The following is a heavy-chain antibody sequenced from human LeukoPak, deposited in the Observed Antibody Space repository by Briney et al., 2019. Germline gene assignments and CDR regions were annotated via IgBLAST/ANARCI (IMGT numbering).Heavy chain of an antibody. D-gene: IGHD2-2*03. CDR3: ARSGYCSSTSCYAPTYNWFDP. CDR2: IYPGDSDT. Sequence: GESLQISCKGSGYSFTSYWIGWVRQMPGKGLEWMGIIYPGDSDTRYSPSFQGQVTISADKSISTAYLQWSSLKASDTAMYYCARSGYCSSTSCYAPTYNWFDPWGQGTLVTVSS. J-gene: IGHJ5*02. CDR1: GYSFTSYW. V-gene: IGHV5-51*01.